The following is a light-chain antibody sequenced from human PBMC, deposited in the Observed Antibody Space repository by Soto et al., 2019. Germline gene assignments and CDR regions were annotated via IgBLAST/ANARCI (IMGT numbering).Light chain of an antibody. V-gene: IGLV2-23*02. Sequence: QSALTQPASVSGSPGQSITISCTGTGSDVESYILVSWYQQHPGKAPKLIIYEVSERPSGVSDRFSGSKSDNTASLTISGLQAEDEADYYCCSYAGGTSWVFGGGTKLTVL. J-gene: IGLJ3*02. CDR3: CSYAGGTSWV. CDR1: GSDVESYIL. CDR2: EVS.